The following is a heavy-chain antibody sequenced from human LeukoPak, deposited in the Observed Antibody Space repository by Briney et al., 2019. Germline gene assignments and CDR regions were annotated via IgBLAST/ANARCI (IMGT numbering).Heavy chain of an antibody. Sequence: PSETLSLTCAVYGGSFSGYYWSWIRQPPGKGLEWIGEINHSGSTNYNPSLKSRVTISVDTPKNQFSLKLSSVTAADTAVYYCARGLSGLRYLTYWGQGTLVTVSS. V-gene: IGHV4-34*01. CDR3: ARGLSGLRYLTY. J-gene: IGHJ4*02. CDR1: GGSFSGYY. D-gene: IGHD3-9*01. CDR2: INHSGST.